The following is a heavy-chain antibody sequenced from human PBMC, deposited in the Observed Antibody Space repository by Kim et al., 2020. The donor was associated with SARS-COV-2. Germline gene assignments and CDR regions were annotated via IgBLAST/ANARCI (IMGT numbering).Heavy chain of an antibody. J-gene: IGHJ5*02. V-gene: IGHV4-59*09. Sequence: SNNYTPSRRCRVNISVHTSKNPFSLELSSLTAADTAVYYCARGHWGWFDPWGQGTLVTVSS. CDR3: ARGHWGWFDP. D-gene: IGHD3-16*01. CDR2: SN.